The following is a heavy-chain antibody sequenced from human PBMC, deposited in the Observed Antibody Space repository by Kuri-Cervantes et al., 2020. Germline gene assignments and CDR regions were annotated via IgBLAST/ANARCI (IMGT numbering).Heavy chain of an antibody. V-gene: IGHV4-34*01. CDR1: GGSFSGYY. CDR2: INHSGST. Sequence: GSLRLSCAVYGGSFSGYYWSWIRQPPGKGLEWIGEINHSGSTYYNPSLKSRVTISVDTSKNQFSLKLSSVTAADTAVYYYARDGPAGRYDYWGQGTLVTVSS. CDR3: ARDGPAGRYDY. J-gene: IGHJ4*02.